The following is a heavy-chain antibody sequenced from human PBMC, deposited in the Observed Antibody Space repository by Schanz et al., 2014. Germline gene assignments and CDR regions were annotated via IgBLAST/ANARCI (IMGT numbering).Heavy chain of an antibody. CDR3: ARGYGDSPTDC. V-gene: IGHV1-69*02. CDR2: IIPILGIA. Sequence: QVQLVQSGAEVKKPGSSMKVSCKASGGTFNSYTINWVRQAPGQGLEWMGRIIPILGIANYAQKFQGRVTITADRSTSTAYMELSSLRSEDTAVYYCARGYGDSPTDCWGQGTLVTVSA. CDR1: GGTFNSYT. J-gene: IGHJ4*02. D-gene: IGHD4-17*01.